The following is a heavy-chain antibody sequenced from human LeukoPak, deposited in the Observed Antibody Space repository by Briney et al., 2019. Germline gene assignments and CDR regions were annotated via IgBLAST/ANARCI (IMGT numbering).Heavy chain of an antibody. CDR2: ISSNGGST. J-gene: IGHJ4*02. CDR3: VKDPSDCSSTSCLYYFDY. V-gene: IGHV3-64D*06. CDR1: GFTFSSYA. D-gene: IGHD2-2*01. Sequence: GGSLRLSCAASGFTFSSYAMHWVRQAPWKGLEYVSAISSNGGSTYYADSVKGRFTISRDNSKNTLYLQMSSLRAEDTAVYYCVKDPSDCSSTSCLYYFDYWGQGTLVTVSS.